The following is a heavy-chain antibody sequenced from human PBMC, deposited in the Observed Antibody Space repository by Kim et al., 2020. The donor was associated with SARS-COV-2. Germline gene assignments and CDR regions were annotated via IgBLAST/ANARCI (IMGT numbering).Heavy chain of an antibody. CDR3: ARGASGSLRPNAFDI. Sequence: GGSLRLSCAASGFTFSSYAMHWVRQAPGKGLEWVAVISYDGSNKYYADSVKGRFTISRDNSKNTLYMQMNSLRAEDTAVYYCARGASGSLRPNAFDIWGQGTMVTVSS. CDR1: GFTFSSYA. D-gene: IGHD1-26*01. V-gene: IGHV3-30-3*01. CDR2: ISYDGSNK. J-gene: IGHJ3*02.